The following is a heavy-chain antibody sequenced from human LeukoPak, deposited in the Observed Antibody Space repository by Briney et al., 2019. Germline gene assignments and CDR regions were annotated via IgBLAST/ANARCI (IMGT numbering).Heavy chain of an antibody. J-gene: IGHJ3*02. V-gene: IGHV4-59*01. D-gene: IGHD5-18*01. CDR3: AREGSYSYGADAFDI. Sequence: KASETLSLTCTVSGGSISSYYWSWIRQPPGKGLEWIGYIYYSGSTNYNPSLKSRVTISVDTSKNQFSLKLSSVTAADTAVYYCAREGSYSYGADAFDIWGQGTMVTVSS. CDR1: GGSISSYY. CDR2: IYYSGST.